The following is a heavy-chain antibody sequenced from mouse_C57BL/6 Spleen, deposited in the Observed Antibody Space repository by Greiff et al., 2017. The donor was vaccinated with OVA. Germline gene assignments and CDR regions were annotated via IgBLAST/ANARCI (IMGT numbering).Heavy chain of an antibody. CDR3: ARVGEYDRDAIDY. Sequence: EVQLQQSGPELVKPGASVKMSCKASGYTFTDYNMHWVKQSHGKSLEWIGYINPNNGGTSYNQKFKGKATLTVNKSSSTAYVELRSLTSEDSAVYYCARVGEYDRDAIDYWGQGTSVTVSS. V-gene: IGHV1-22*01. J-gene: IGHJ4*01. D-gene: IGHD2-14*01. CDR2: INPNNGGT. CDR1: GYTFTDYN.